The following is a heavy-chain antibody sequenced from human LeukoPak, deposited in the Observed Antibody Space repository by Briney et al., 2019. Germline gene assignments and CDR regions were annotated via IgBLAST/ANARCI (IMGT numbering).Heavy chain of an antibody. CDR3: ARHSRSDDYAGY. J-gene: IGHJ4*02. CDR2: IIPILGIT. D-gene: IGHD2-21*01. V-gene: IGHV1-69*04. Sequence: SVKVSCKASGYTFTSYGISWVRQAPGQGLEWMGRIIPILGITNYAQKFQGRVTITADKSTGTAYMELSSLTSEDTAVYYCARHSRSDDYAGYWGQGTLVTVSS. CDR1: GYTFTSYG.